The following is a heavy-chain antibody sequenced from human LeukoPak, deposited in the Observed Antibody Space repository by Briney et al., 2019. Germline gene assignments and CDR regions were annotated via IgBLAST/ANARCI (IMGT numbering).Heavy chain of an antibody. J-gene: IGHJ4*02. D-gene: IGHD6-13*01. Sequence: SGTLSLTCAVSGDSISSSNWWSWVRQPPGKGLEGIGEIYHSGSTNYNQSLKSRVTISVDKSKNQFSLKLSSVTAADTAVYCWARALSSSWYYFDYWGQGTLVTVSS. CDR1: GDSISSSNW. CDR3: ARALSSSWYYFDY. V-gene: IGHV4-4*01. CDR2: IYHSGST.